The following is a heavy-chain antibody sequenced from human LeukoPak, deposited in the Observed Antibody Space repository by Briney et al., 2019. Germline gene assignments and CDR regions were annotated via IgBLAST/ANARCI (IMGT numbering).Heavy chain of an antibody. CDR2: ISAYNGNT. J-gene: IGHJ6*03. CDR3: ARESIAVAGWLSVSSYYMDV. Sequence: VASVKVSCKASGYTFTSYGISWVRQAPGQGLEWMGWISAYNGNTNYAQKLQGRVTMTTDTSTSTAYMELRSLRSEDTAVYYCARESIAVAGWLSVSSYYMDVWGKGTTVTVSS. D-gene: IGHD6-19*01. V-gene: IGHV1-18*01. CDR1: GYTFTSYG.